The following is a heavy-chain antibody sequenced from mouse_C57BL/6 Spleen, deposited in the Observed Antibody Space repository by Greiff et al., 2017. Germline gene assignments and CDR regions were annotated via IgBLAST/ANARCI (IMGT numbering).Heavy chain of an antibody. D-gene: IGHD2-1*01. V-gene: IGHV14-1*01. Sequence: VQLQQSGAELVRPGASVKLSCTASGFNIKDYYMHWLKQRPDQALECIVGIDPEDGDTEYAPKFQGKATMTADTSSNTAYLQLSSLTSEDTAVYYCTTPILYGNYDAWFAYWGQGTLVTVSA. J-gene: IGHJ3*01. CDR1: GFNIKDYY. CDR2: IDPEDGDT. CDR3: TTPILYGNYDAWFAY.